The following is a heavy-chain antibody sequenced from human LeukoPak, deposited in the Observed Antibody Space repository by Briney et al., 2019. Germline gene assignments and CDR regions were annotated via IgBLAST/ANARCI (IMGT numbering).Heavy chain of an antibody. CDR2: INPNSGGT. CDR3: ARDGSTTGTTLFDY. J-gene: IGHJ4*02. V-gene: IGHV1-2*02. Sequence: ASVKVSCKASGFTFTGYYFHWVRQAPGQGLGWMGWINPNSGGTNYAQRFQGRVTMTRDTSISTAYMELTRLRSDDTAVYYCARDGSTTGTTLFDYWGQGTLVTVSS. D-gene: IGHD1-1*01. CDR1: GFTFTGYY.